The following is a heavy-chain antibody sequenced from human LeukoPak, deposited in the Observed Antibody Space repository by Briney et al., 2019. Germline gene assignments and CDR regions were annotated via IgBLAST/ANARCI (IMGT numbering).Heavy chain of an antibody. V-gene: IGHV1-2*02. CDR2: INPNSGGT. Sequence: ASVKVSCKASGYTFTGYYMHWVRQAPGQGLEWMGWINPNSGGTNYAQKLQGRVTMTTDTSTSTAYMELRSLRSDDTAVYYCARASGIQLWLLFRRRYFDYWGQGTLVTVSS. CDR1: GYTFTGYY. D-gene: IGHD5-18*01. CDR3: ARASGIQLWLLFRRRYFDY. J-gene: IGHJ4*02.